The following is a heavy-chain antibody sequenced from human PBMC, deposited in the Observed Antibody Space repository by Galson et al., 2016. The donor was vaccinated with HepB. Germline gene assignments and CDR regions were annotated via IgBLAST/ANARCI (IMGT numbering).Heavy chain of an antibody. CDR2: IIPIFGTA. V-gene: IGHV1-69*01. D-gene: IGHD2-8*01. J-gene: IGHJ4*02. Sequence: VRQAPGQGLEWMGGIIPIFGTANYAQKFQGRVTITADESTSTAYMELSSLRSEDTAVYYCARDRGGYCTNGVCYSFDYWGQGTLVTVSS. CDR3: ARDRGGYCTNGVCYSFDY.